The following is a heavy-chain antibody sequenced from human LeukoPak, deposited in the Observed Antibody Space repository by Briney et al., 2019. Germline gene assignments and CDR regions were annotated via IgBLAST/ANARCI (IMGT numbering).Heavy chain of an antibody. J-gene: IGHJ6*02. CDR2: ISSSSSYI. Sequence: GGSLRLSCAASGFTFGSYGMNWAGQAPGKGLEWASSISSSSSYIYYADSVKGRFTISRDNAKNSLYLQMNSLRAEDTAVYYCAEGCSSTSCLFGMDVWGQGTTVTVSS. V-gene: IGHV3-21*01. D-gene: IGHD2-2*01. CDR3: AEGCSSTSCLFGMDV. CDR1: GFTFGSYG.